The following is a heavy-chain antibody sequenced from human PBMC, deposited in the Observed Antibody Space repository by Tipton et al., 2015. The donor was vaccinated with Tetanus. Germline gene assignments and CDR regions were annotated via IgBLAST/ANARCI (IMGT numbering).Heavy chain of an antibody. Sequence: GLVKPSETLSLTCTVSGASIRGSSDYWGWIRQPPGKGLEWIGSIFYSGSTYSNPSLKSRVTISVDLSKNQFSLKLSSVTAADTAVYYCARLYSYGSLYWFDPWGQGTLVTVSS. CDR1: GASIRGSSDY. V-gene: IGHV4-39*07. CDR2: IFYSGST. D-gene: IGHD5-18*01. CDR3: ARLYSYGSLYWFDP. J-gene: IGHJ5*02.